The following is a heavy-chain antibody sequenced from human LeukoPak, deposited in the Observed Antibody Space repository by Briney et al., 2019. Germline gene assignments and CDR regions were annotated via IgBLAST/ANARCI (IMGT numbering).Heavy chain of an antibody. D-gene: IGHD6-19*01. V-gene: IGHV3-21*01. CDR1: GFTFSSYG. Sequence: GGSMRLSCAASGFTFSSYGMHWVRQAPGKGLEWVSSITSSSSYIYYADSVKGRFTISRDNAKNSLYLQMNSLRAEDTAVYYCAREMLAAVAAQSWGQGTLVTVSS. CDR2: ITSSSSYI. CDR3: AREMLAAVAAQS. J-gene: IGHJ5*02.